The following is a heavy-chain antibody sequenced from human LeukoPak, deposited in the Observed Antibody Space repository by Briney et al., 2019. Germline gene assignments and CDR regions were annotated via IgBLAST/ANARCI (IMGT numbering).Heavy chain of an antibody. CDR2: ISSSSSYI. Sequence: GGSLRLSCAASGFTFSSYSMNWVRQAPGKGLEWVSSISSSSSYIYYADSVKGRFTISRDNAKNSLFLQMNSLTVEDTAVYYCTKYPGLGIWGQGTMVTVSS. V-gene: IGHV3-21*01. CDR1: GFTFSSYS. CDR3: TKYPGLGI. D-gene: IGHD2/OR15-2a*01. J-gene: IGHJ3*02.